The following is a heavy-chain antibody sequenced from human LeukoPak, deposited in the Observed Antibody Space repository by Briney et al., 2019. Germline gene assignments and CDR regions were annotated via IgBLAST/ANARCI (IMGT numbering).Heavy chain of an antibody. J-gene: IGHJ4*02. D-gene: IGHD1-26*01. CDR1: GFTFGTYW. CDR2: IKQDGSEK. CDR3: ARDKVVGATHFDY. Sequence: AGGSLRLSCAASGFTFGTYWMSWVRQAPGKGLVWVANIKQDGSEKYYVDSVKGRLTISRDNAKNSLYLQMSSLRAEDTAVYYCARDKVVGATHFDYWGQGTLVTVSS. V-gene: IGHV3-7*01.